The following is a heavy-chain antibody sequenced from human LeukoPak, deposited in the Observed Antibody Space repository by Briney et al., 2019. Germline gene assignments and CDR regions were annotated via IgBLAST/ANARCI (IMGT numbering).Heavy chain of an antibody. J-gene: IGHJ5*02. CDR2: SRDKPNSYRT. CDR1: GFNFSDHY. V-gene: IGHV3-72*01. Sequence: GGSLRLSCAASGFNFSDHYMDWVHQAPGKGLEWVGRSRDKPNSYRTEYAASVKGRFTISRDDSKNSVYLQMNSLKTEDTAVYYCARVIRGNWFDPWGQGTLVTVSS. CDR3: ARVIRGNWFDP. D-gene: IGHD3-16*01.